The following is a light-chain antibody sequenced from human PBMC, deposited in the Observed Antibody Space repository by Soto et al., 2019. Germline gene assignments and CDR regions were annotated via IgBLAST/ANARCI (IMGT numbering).Light chain of an antibody. CDR2: DAS. V-gene: IGKV3-11*01. CDR1: RSVSSS. J-gene: IGKJ4*01. Sequence: EIVLTQSPATLSLSPGEGATLSCRAGRSVSSSVAWYQQKPGQAPRLLIYDASNRATGIPVRFSGSGSGTDFTLTISSLEHEDFAVYYCQQRSDWVTFGGGTKVEL. CDR3: QQRSDWVT.